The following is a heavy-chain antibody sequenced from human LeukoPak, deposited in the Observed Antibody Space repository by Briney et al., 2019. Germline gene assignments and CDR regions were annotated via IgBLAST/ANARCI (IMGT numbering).Heavy chain of an antibody. CDR2: ISSGGTP. CDR3: ARGGAGYAFDY. V-gene: IGHV3-66*02. J-gene: IGHJ4*02. Sequence: GGSLRLSCTASGFTVSNNYMSWVRQAPGKGLEWVSVISSGGTPYYADSVKGRFTISRDNSENTLYLQMHSLRAEDTAVYYCARGGAGYAFDYWGQGTLVTVSS. CDR1: GFTVSNNY. D-gene: IGHD5-12*01.